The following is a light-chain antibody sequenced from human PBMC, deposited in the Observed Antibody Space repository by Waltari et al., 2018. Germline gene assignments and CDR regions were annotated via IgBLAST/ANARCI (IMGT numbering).Light chain of an antibody. CDR1: TLRKHY. CDR3: HSRDSSGEFVV. J-gene: IGLJ2*01. CDR2: AKN. Sequence: SSELTQDPAVTVALGQTVRITCQGDTLRKHYATWYQQRPGQAPLFVIYAKNRRPTGVPDRFSASASGNSVSLIISGAQAEDEADYYCHSRDSSGEFVVFGGGTKLTVL. V-gene: IGLV3-19*01.